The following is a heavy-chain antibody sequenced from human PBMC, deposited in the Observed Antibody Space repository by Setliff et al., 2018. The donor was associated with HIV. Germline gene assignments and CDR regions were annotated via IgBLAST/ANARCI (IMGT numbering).Heavy chain of an antibody. J-gene: IGHJ5*02. CDR2: ISYSGNT. V-gene: IGHV4-39*01. D-gene: IGHD5-12*01. CDR1: GDSIFTSTYY. Sequence: AETLSLTCSVSGDSIFTSTYYWGWIRQPPGKRREWIGSISYSGNTYYNPSHKSRVTISVDTSKNQFFLNLSSVPATDSAVYYCARLGRPYSGQGWFDPWGQETLVTVSS. CDR3: ARLGRPYSGQGWFDP.